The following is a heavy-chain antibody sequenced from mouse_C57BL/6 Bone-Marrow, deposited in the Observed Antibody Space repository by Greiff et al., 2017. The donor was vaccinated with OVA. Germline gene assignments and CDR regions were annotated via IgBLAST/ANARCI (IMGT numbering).Heavy chain of an antibody. CDR2: IYPGNSDT. Sequence: VQLKQSGTVLARPGASVKMSCKTSGYTFTSYWMHWVKQRPGQGLEWIGAIYPGNSDTSYNQKFKGKAKLTAATSASTAYMELSSLTNEDSAVYYCTGRLGSHWYFDVWGTGTTVTVSS. CDR1: GYTFTSYW. D-gene: IGHD1-1*02. J-gene: IGHJ1*03. V-gene: IGHV1-5*01. CDR3: TGRLGSHWYFDV.